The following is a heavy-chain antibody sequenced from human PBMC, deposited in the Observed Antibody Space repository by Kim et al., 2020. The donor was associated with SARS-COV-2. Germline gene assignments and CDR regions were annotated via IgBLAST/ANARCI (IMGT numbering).Heavy chain of an antibody. CDR2: INSDGSST. D-gene: IGHD3-22*01. V-gene: IGHV3-74*01. CDR1: GFTFSSYW. CDR3: ARAPYYYDSSGYYRFDAFDI. J-gene: IGHJ3*02. Sequence: GGSLRLSCAASGFTFSSYWMHWVRQAPGKGLVWVSRINSDGSSTSYADSVKGRFTISRDNAKNTLYLQMNSLRAEDTAVYYCARAPYYYDSSGYYRFDAFDIWGHGTMVTVSS.